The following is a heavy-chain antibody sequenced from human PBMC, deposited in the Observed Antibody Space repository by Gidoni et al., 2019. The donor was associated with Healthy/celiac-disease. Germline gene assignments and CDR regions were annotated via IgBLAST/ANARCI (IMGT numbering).Heavy chain of an antibody. J-gene: IGHJ4*02. V-gene: IGHV4-34*01. CDR3: ASLGVVVAATPDY. Sequence: QVQLQQWGAGLLKPSETLSLTCAVYGGSFSGYYWSWIRQPPGKGLEWIGEINHSGSTNYNPSLKSRVTISVDTSKNQFSLKLSSVTAADTAVYYCASLGVVVAATPDYWGQGTLVTVSS. CDR2: INHSGST. D-gene: IGHD2-15*01. CDR1: GGSFSGYY.